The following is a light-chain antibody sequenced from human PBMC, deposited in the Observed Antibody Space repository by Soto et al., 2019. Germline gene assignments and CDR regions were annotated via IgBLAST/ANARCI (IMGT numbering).Light chain of an antibody. CDR2: GAS. CDR1: QSVSSN. J-gene: IGKJ4*01. V-gene: IGKV3-15*01. CDR3: QQYNNWPLT. Sequence: EIVMTQSPATLSVSPGERATLSCRASQSVSSNLAWYQQKPGLAPRLLIYGASTRATGIPARFSGSGSGTEFTLTFSSLQSEDFAVYYCQQYNNWPLTFGGGNKVEIK.